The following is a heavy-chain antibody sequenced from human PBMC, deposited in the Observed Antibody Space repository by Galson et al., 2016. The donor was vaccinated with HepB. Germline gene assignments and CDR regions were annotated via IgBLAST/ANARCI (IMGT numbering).Heavy chain of an antibody. Sequence: SLRLSCAASGITIIGYNMNWVRQAPGKGLEWVAHIAHSGGTAYNTDSVRGRFTISRYDSKNSVYLQMSSLEREDTAVYYCARIGYGVSGGNGFDPWGQGTLVTVSS. V-gene: IGHV3-30*04. CDR2: IAHSGGTA. CDR1: GITIIGYN. J-gene: IGHJ5*02. CDR3: ARIGYGVSGGNGFDP. D-gene: IGHD2-15*01.